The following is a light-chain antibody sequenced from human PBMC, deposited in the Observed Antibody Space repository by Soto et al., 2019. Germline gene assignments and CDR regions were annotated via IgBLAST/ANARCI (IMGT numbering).Light chain of an antibody. CDR3: CSYAGSDTFLL. CDR2: EGS. CDR1: SSDVGSYNL. V-gene: IGLV2-23*03. Sequence: QSALTQPASVSGSPGLSITISCTGTSSDVGSYNLVSWYQQHPGKAPKLMIYEGSKRPSGVSNRFSGAKSGNTASLTISGLQADDEADYYCCSYAGSDTFLLFGGGTKVTVL. J-gene: IGLJ2*01.